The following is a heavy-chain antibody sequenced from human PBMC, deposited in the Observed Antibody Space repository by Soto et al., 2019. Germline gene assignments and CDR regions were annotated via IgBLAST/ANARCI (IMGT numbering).Heavy chain of an antibody. CDR2: IIPMFGKA. CDR1: GGTFSRYA. Sequence: QVQLVQSGAEVKRPGSSVKVSCKASGGTFSRYAISWVRQAPGQGLEWMGGIIPMFGKANYAQKFQGRVTITADESTRTGYMELRSLISEDTAVYYCARDGTLYDSSAYYYLYWGQGTLVTVSS. CDR3: ARDGTLYDSSAYYYLY. J-gene: IGHJ4*02. D-gene: IGHD3-22*01. V-gene: IGHV1-69*01.